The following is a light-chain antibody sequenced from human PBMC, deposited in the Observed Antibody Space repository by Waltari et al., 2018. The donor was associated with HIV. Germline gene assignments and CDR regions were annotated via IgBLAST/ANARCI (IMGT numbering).Light chain of an antibody. CDR2: GAS. CDR3: QQYGNSPWT. CDR1: QSVSSSY. Sequence: ETVLTQSPGTLSLSPGERATLSCRASQSVSSSYFAWYQQKPGQTPRLLIYGASSRATGIPDRFSGSGSGTDFTLTISRLEPEDFAVYYCQQYGNSPWTFGQGTKVEIK. J-gene: IGKJ1*01. V-gene: IGKV3-20*01.